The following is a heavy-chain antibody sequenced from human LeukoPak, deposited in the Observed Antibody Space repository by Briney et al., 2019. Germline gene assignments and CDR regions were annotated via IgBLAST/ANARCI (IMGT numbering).Heavy chain of an antibody. V-gene: IGHV6-1*01. CDR1: GDSVSSNSAA. D-gene: IGHD2-2*01. CDR3: ARAHQVPAAMRGYYFDY. J-gene: IGHJ4*02. Sequence: SRTLSLTCAISGDSVSSNSAAWNWIRQSPSRGLEWLGRTYYRSKWYNDYAVSVKSRITINPDTSKNQFSLQLNSVTPEDTAVYYCARAHQVPAAMRGYYFDYWGQGTLVTVSS. CDR2: TYYRSKWYN.